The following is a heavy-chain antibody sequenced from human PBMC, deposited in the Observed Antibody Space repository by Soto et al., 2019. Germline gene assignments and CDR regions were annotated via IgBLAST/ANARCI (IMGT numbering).Heavy chain of an antibody. CDR1: GGTFGNSA. D-gene: IGHD3-3*02. V-gene: IGHV1-69*12. CDR3: ARDKDRQQLGGNYYYGIDV. CDR2: IIPIFPTP. J-gene: IGHJ6*02. Sequence: QVQLVQSGAEVKKPGSSVTVSCKASGGTFGNSAISWVRQAPGQGLEWMGGIIPIFPTPYYAQKFQGRVKITADESTSTAYMALNSLRSEDTAVYYCARDKDRQQLGGNYYYGIDVWGQGTTVTVSS.